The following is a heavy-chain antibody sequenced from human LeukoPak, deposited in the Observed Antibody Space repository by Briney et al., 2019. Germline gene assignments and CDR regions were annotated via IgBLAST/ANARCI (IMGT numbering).Heavy chain of an antibody. V-gene: IGHV3-23*01. CDR1: GFTFSSYA. D-gene: IGHD6-19*01. CDR2: ISGSGGST. J-gene: IGHJ5*02. Sequence: GASLRLSCAASGFTFSSYAMSWVRQAPGKGLEWVSAISGSGGSTYYADSVKGRFTISRDNSKNTLYLQMNSLRAEDTAVYYCARDRPVGSGWYPNWFDPWGQGTLVTVSS. CDR3: ARDRPVGSGWYPNWFDP.